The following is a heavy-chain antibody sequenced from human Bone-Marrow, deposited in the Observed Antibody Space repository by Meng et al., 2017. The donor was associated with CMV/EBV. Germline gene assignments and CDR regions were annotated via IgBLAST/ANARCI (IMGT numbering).Heavy chain of an antibody. D-gene: IGHD6-19*01. Sequence: GESLKISCAASGFTFSSYSMNWVRQAPGKGLEWVSSISSSSYIYYADSVKGRFTISRDNAKNSLYLQMNSLRAEDTAVYYCARDLRYSSGWYVDYYYYGMDVWGQGTTVTVSS. CDR2: ISSSSYI. CDR1: GFTFSSYS. CDR3: ARDLRYSSGWYVDYYYYGMDV. J-gene: IGHJ6*02. V-gene: IGHV3-21*01.